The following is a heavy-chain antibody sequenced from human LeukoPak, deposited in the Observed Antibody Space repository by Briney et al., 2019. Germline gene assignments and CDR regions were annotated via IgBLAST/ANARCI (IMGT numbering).Heavy chain of an antibody. J-gene: IGHJ4*02. V-gene: IGHV1-69*06. D-gene: IGHD2-15*01. CDR1: GGTFSSYA. CDR3: ARTSIVVVVAARYYFDY. Sequence: SVKVSFKASGGTFSSYAISWVRQAPGQGLEWMGGIIPIFGTANYAQKFQGRVTITADKSTSTAYMELSSLRSGDTAVYYCARTSIVVVVAARYYFDYWGQGTLVTVSS. CDR2: IIPIFGTA.